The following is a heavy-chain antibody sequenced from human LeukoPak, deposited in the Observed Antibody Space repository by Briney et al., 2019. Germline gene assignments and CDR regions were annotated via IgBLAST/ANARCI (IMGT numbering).Heavy chain of an antibody. CDR2: IYYSGST. D-gene: IGHD4-17*01. V-gene: IGHV4-39*07. J-gene: IGHJ4*02. Sequence: SETLSLTCTVSGGSISSSSYYWGWIRQPPGKGLEWIGSIYYSGSTYYNPSLKSRVTISVDTSKNQFSLKLSSVTAADTAVYYCAGRYGDGVDYWGQGTLVIVSS. CDR3: AGRYGDGVDY. CDR1: GGSISSSSYY.